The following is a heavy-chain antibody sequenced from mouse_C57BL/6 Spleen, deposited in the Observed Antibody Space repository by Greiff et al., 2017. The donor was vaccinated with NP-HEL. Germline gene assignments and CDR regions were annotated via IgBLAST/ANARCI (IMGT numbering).Heavy chain of an antibody. J-gene: IGHJ4*01. CDR3: ARGTGDYAMDY. D-gene: IGHD2-14*01. CDR1: GYTFTSYG. V-gene: IGHV1-81*01. CDR2: IYPRSGNT. Sequence: QVQLKESGAELARPGASVKLSCKASGYTFTSYGISWVKQRTGQGLEWIGEIYPRSGNTYYNEKFKGKATLTADKSSSTAYMELRSLTSEDSAVYFCARGTGDYAMDYWGQGTSVTVSS.